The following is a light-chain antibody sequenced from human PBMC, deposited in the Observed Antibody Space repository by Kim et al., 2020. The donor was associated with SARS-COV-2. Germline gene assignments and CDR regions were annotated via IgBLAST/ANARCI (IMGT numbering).Light chain of an antibody. CDR3: LQRWRWPLT. Sequence: EILLTQSPVPLSLSPGERAALSCRASQSVVTDLAWYQQKPGQPPRLLIYDTSNRASGIPARFSGSGSGTDFTLTISSLEPEDVAIYYCLQRWRWPLTFGGGTKLEI. CDR1: QSVVTD. J-gene: IGKJ4*01. V-gene: IGKV3-11*01. CDR2: DTS.